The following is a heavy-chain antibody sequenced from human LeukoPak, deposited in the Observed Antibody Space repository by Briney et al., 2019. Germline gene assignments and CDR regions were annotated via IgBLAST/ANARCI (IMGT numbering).Heavy chain of an antibody. CDR2: IYHSGST. J-gene: IGHJ5*02. D-gene: IGHD3-10*01. V-gene: IGHV4-30-2*01. CDR1: GGSISSGGYS. Sequence: KPSETLSLTCAVSGGSISSGGYSWSWIRQPPGKGLEWIGYIYHSGSTYYNPSLKSRVIISVDRSKNQFSLKLSSVTAADTAVYYCARGLLWFGELPMFDPWGQGTLVTVSS. CDR3: ARGLLWFGELPMFDP.